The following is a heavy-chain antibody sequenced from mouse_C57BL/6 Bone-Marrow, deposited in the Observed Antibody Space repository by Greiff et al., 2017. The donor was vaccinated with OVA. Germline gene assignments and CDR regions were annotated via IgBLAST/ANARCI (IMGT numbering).Heavy chain of an antibody. V-gene: IGHV1-50*01. CDR3: ASIKPLSYGGQGAMDY. CDR1: GYTFTSYW. CDR2: IDPSGSYT. Sequence: QVQLQQSGAELVKPGASVKLSCKASGYTFTSYWMQWVKQRPGQGLEWIGEIDPSGSYTKYNQKFKGKATLTVDTSSSTAYMQLSSLTSEDSAVYYSASIKPLSYGGQGAMDYWGQGTSVTVSS. D-gene: IGHD2-1*01. J-gene: IGHJ4*01.